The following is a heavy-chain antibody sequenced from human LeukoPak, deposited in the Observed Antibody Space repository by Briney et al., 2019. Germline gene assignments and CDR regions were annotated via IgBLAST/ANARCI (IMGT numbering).Heavy chain of an antibody. CDR2: IIPIFGTA. CDR3: AGAGWLQNRRYYFDY. Sequence: ASVKVSCKASGYPFSAHFLNWVRQAPGQGLEWMGGIIPIFGTANYAQKFQGRVTITADESTSTAYMELSSLRSEDTAVYYCAGAGWLQNRRYYFDYWGQGTLVTVSS. V-gene: IGHV1-69*13. D-gene: IGHD5-24*01. J-gene: IGHJ4*02. CDR1: GYPFSAHF.